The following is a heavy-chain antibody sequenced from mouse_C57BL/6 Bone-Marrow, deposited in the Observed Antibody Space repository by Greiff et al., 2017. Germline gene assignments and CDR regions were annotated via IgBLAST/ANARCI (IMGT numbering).Heavy chain of an antibody. CDR1: GFTFSDYG. V-gene: IGHV5-15*01. CDR3: ARSYGPYYYAMDY. CDR2: ISNLAYSI. D-gene: IGHD1-1*01. J-gene: IGHJ4*01. Sequence: EVQLVESGGGLVQPGGSLKLSCAASGFTFSDYGMAWVRQAPRQGPEWVAFISNLAYSIYYADTVTGRFTISRENAKNTLYLEMSSLRSEDTAMYYGARSYGPYYYAMDYWGQGTSVTVSS.